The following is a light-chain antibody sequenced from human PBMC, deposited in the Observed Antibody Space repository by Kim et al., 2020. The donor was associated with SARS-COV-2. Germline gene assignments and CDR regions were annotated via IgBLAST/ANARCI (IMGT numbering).Light chain of an antibody. V-gene: IGLV2-8*01. J-gene: IGLJ2*01. CDR1: SSDVGVYNY. Sequence: GQSVTSSCTGSSSDVGVYNYVSWYQQHPGKAPKLMIFEVTKRPSGAPDRFSGSKSGNTASLTVSGLQAEDEADYYCSSYADNNNLFFGGGTQLTVL. CDR2: EVT. CDR3: SSYADNNNLF.